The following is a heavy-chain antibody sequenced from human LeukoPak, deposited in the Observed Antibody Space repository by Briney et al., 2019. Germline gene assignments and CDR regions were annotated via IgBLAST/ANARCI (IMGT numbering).Heavy chain of an antibody. D-gene: IGHD1-26*01. CDR1: GFTVSSNY. CDR3: AGLIVGATYYYNYYMDV. J-gene: IGHJ6*03. V-gene: IGHV3-53*01. Sequence: QPGGSLRLSCAASGFTVSSNYMSWVRQAPGKGLEWVSVIYSGGSTYYADSVKGRFTISRDNSKNTLYLRMNSLRAEDTAVYYCAGLIVGATYYYNYYMDVWGKGTTVTVSS. CDR2: IYSGGST.